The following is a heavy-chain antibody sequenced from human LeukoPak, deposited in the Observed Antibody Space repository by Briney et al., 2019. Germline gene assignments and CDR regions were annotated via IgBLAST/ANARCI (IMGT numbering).Heavy chain of an antibody. Sequence: SVKVSCKASGGTFSSYAISWVRQAPGQGLEWMGRIIPILGIANYAQKFQGRVTITADKSTSTAYMELSSLRSEDTAVYYCARHGGGDIEYFDYWGQGTLVTVSS. D-gene: IGHD5-12*01. CDR3: ARHGGGDIEYFDY. V-gene: IGHV1-69*04. CDR2: IIPILGIA. J-gene: IGHJ4*02. CDR1: GGTFSSYA.